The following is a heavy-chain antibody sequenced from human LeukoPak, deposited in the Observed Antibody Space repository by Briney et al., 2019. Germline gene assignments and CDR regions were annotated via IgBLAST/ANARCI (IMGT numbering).Heavy chain of an antibody. V-gene: IGHV1-18*01. CDR1: GYTFTSYG. J-gene: IGHJ6*03. CDR2: ISAYNGNT. CDR3: ARDHDYHTDV. Sequence: ASVKVSCKASGYTFTSYGIGWVRQAPGQGLEWMAWISAYNGNTNYAQKLQGRVTMTTDTSTSTANMELRSLKSDDTAVYYCARDHDYHTDVWGKGTTVTVSS.